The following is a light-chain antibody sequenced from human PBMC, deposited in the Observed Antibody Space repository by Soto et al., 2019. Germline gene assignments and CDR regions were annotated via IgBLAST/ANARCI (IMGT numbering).Light chain of an antibody. CDR2: TAS. Sequence: DIQMTQSPSSLSASVGDRVTITCRASQSISVYLNWYQQKPGKAPKLLIYTASSLQSGVPXRFSGSRSGTDFNLTVSRLQPEECANYYCQKDNSAPLTFGPGTKVDIK. J-gene: IGKJ3*01. V-gene: IGKV1-27*01. CDR1: QSISVY. CDR3: QKDNSAPLT.